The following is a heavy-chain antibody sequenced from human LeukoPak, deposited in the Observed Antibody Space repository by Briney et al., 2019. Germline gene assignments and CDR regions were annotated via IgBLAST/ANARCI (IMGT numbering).Heavy chain of an antibody. D-gene: IGHD2-8*01. Sequence: PSETLSLTCTVSGGSISSSSYYWGWIRQPPGKGLEWIGSIYYSGSTYYNPSLKSRVTISVDTSKNQFSLKLSSVTAADTAVYYCARVGYCTNGVCYSASILDYWGQGTLVTVSS. CDR3: ARVGYCTNGVCYSASILDY. CDR1: GGSISSSSYY. CDR2: IYYSGST. V-gene: IGHV4-39*01. J-gene: IGHJ4*02.